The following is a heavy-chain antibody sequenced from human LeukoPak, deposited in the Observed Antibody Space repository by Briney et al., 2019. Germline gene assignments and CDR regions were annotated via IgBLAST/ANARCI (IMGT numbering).Heavy chain of an antibody. Sequence: SVKVSCKASGYTFTGYYMHWVRQAPGQGLEWMGGIIPIFGTANYAQKFQGRVTITADESTSTAYMELSSLRSEDTAVYYCARRIRGTHYYYYYGMDVWGQGTTVTVSS. CDR2: IIPIFGTA. D-gene: IGHD3-10*01. CDR3: ARRIRGTHYYYYYGMDV. CDR1: GYTFTGYY. V-gene: IGHV1-69*13. J-gene: IGHJ6*02.